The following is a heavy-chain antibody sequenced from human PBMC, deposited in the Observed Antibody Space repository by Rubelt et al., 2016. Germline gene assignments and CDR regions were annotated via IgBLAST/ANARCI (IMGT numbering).Heavy chain of an antibody. D-gene: IGHD3-22*01. CDR3: ARVEYYYDSSGYSDY. CDR2: ISAYNGNT. Sequence: QVQLVQSGAEVKKPGASVKVSCKASGYTFTSYGISWVRQAPGQVLEWMGWISAYNGNTNYAQKLQGRVTMTTDTSTSTAYMELRSLRSDDTAVYYCARVEYYYDSSGYSDYWGQGTLVTVSS. J-gene: IGHJ4*02. CDR1: GYTFTSYG. V-gene: IGHV1-18*01.